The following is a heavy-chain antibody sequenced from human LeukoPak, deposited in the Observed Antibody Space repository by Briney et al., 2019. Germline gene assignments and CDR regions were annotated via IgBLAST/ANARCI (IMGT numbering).Heavy chain of an antibody. Sequence: ASVKVSCKASGGTFSSYAISWVRQAPGQGLEWMGGIIPIFGTANYAQKFQGRVTITTDESTSTAYMELSSLRSEDTAVYYCARGSGIYYYYYYMDVWGKGTTVTVSS. CDR1: GGTFSSYA. J-gene: IGHJ6*03. CDR2: IIPIFGTA. D-gene: IGHD2-15*01. V-gene: IGHV1-69*05. CDR3: ARGSGIYYYYYYMDV.